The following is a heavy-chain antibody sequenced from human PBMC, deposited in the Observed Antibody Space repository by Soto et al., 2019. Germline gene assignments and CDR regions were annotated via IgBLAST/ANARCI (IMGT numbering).Heavy chain of an antibody. J-gene: IGHJ3*01. CDR3: ARDRYNWNDVGAFDF. Sequence: LLTQSVTCTVAGVTIRDSSYYLGRNHQPPGKGLEWIGGIYYSGSTKYNPSLKSRVTISLDTSKKQFSLKLSSVTAADTAVYYCARDRYNWNDVGAFDFWGQGTMVTVSS. CDR2: IYYSGST. V-gene: IGHV4-39*07. CDR1: GVTIRDSSYY. D-gene: IGHD1-1*01.